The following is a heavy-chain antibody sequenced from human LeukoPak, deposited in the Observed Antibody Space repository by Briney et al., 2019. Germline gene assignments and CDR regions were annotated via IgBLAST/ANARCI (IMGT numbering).Heavy chain of an antibody. V-gene: IGHV3-7*01. Sequence: GGSLRLSCAASGLSIRNFWMHWVRQAPGKGLEWVAIIDKDGNEIKYVDSVKGRFTLSRDNTKNSVYLQMNSLTTEDTALYYCVTDGDKWDDFEYWGQGTLVTVSS. CDR1: GLSIRNFW. CDR3: VTDGDKWDDFEY. CDR2: IDKDGNEI. D-gene: IGHD1-26*01. J-gene: IGHJ4*02.